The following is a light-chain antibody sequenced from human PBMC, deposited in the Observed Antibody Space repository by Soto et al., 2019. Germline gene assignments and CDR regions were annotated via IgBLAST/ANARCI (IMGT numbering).Light chain of an antibody. J-gene: IGKJ2*03. CDR1: QSVSSSY. CDR2: GTS. CDR3: QQYGSSPRYS. V-gene: IGKV3-20*01. Sequence: EIVLTQSPGTLSWSPGERVTLSCRASQSVSSSYLAWYQQKPGQAPRLLIYGTSSRATGIPDRFSGSGSGTDFTLTISRLEPEDFAVYYCQQYGSSPRYSFGQGTKLEIK.